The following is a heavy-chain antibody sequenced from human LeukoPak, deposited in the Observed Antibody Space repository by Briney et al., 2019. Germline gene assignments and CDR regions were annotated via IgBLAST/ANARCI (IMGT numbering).Heavy chain of an antibody. CDR2: INPNSGGT. CDR3: ARGVVGATFPFQ. CDR1: GYTFTGYY. Sequence: ASVKVSCKASGYTFTGYYMHWVRQAPGQGLEWMGWINPNSGGTNYAQKFQGRVTMTRDTSISTAYMELRRLRSDDTAVYYCARGVVGATFPFQWGQGTLVTVSS. D-gene: IGHD1-26*01. V-gene: IGHV1-2*02. J-gene: IGHJ4*02.